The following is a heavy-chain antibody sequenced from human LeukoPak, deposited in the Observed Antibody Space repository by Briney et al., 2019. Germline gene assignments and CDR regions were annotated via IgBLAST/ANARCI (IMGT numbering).Heavy chain of an antibody. Sequence: PSETLSLTCTVSGGSISSSSYYWGWIRQPPGKGLAWIGSIYYSGSTYYNPSLKSRVTISVDTSKNQFSLKLSSVTAADTAVYYCARGQGNSGSRVRGLDYFDYWGQGTLVTVSS. V-gene: IGHV4-39*07. D-gene: IGHD1-26*01. CDR2: IYYSGST. J-gene: IGHJ4*02. CDR3: ARGQGNSGSRVRGLDYFDY. CDR1: GGSISSSSYY.